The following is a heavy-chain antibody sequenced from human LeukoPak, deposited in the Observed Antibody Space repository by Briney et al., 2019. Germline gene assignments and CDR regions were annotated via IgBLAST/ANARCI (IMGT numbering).Heavy chain of an antibody. D-gene: IGHD5-24*01. Sequence: SETLSLTCAVYGGSFSGYYWSWIRQPPGKGLEWIGEINHSGSTNYNPSPKSRVTISLDTSKNQFSLKLSSVTAADTAVYYCARGRDGYMRRAFDIWGQGTMVTVSS. J-gene: IGHJ3*02. CDR3: ARGRDGYMRRAFDI. CDR2: INHSGST. CDR1: GGSFSGYY. V-gene: IGHV4-34*01.